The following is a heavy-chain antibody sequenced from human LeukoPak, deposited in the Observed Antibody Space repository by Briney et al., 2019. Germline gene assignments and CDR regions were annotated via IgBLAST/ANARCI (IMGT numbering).Heavy chain of an antibody. V-gene: IGHV4-59*08. Sequence: SQTLSLTCTVAGDSISYYYWSWVRQPPGKGLEWIGLISYSGSAKYSPSLKSRLTMSLDTSKNQFSLTLSSVTAADTAVYYCARLMGYLTDSWGQGTLVTVSS. CDR3: ARLMGYLTDS. CDR2: ISYSGSA. J-gene: IGHJ4*02. CDR1: GDSISYYY. D-gene: IGHD1-1*01.